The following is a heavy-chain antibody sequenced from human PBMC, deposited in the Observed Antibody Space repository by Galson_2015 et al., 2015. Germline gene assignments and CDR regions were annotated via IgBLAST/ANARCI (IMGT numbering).Heavy chain of an antibody. V-gene: IGHV3-48*03. Sequence: SLRLSCAASGFPFSNHEMNWVRQAPGKGLEWVSYISTSDSSMFYADSVKGRFTISRDTAKNLLYLQMNSLRAEDTAVYYCVRGGYCSGATCYPYNAFDIWGQGTLVTVSS. CDR3: VRGGYCSGATCYPYNAFDI. CDR1: GFPFSNHE. J-gene: IGHJ3*02. D-gene: IGHD2-15*01. CDR2: ISTSDSSM.